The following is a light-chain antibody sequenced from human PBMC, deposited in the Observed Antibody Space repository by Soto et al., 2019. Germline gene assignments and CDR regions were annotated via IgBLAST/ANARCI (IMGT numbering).Light chain of an antibody. Sequence: DIHITQSPSTLSASVRDRVTITFRASQSISSWLAWYQQKPGKAPKLLIYDASSLESGVPSRFSGSGSGTEFTLTISSLQPDDFATYYCQQYNSYSGTFGQGTKVDIK. V-gene: IGKV1-5*01. J-gene: IGKJ1*01. CDR3: QQYNSYSGT. CDR2: DAS. CDR1: QSISSW.